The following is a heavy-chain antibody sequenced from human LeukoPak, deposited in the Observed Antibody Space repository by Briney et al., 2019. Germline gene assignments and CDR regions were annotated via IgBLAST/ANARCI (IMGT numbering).Heavy chain of an antibody. CDR2: IYNSEST. J-gene: IGHJ2*01. D-gene: IGHD7-27*01. V-gene: IGHV4-59*01. Sequence: PSETLSLTCTVSGGSISSYCWSWIRQPPGKGLEWIWYIYNSESTNYNPSLKSRVTISVDTSKNQFSLKLSSVTAAATAVYYCARSPNWGSVDYWYFDLWGRGTLVTVSS. CDR1: GGSISSYC. CDR3: ARSPNWGSVDYWYFDL.